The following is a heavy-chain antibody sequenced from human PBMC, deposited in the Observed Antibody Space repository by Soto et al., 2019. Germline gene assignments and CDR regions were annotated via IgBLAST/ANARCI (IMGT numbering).Heavy chain of an antibody. D-gene: IGHD1-26*01. CDR1: GGSISSYY. Sequence: SETLSITCTVSGGSISSYYWSWIRQPPGKGLEWIGYIYYSGSTNYNPSLKSRVTISVDTSKNQFSLKLSSVTAADTAVYYCAGGFSGSYTYLDYWGKETLATVAS. J-gene: IGHJ4*02. V-gene: IGHV4-59*01. CDR3: AGGFSGSYTYLDY. CDR2: IYYSGST.